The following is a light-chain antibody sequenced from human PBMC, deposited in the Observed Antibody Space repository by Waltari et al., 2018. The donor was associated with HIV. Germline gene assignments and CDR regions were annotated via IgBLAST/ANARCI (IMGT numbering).Light chain of an antibody. CDR2: KAT. CDR3: QQSYSSPT. Sequence: DIQMTQSPSSLSASIGDRVTITCRASQKINNYLNWYQQKPGQAPKMLIYKATTLQSGLPSRFSGSGSGTDFTLTIASLQPEDFAIYICQQSYSSPTFGPGTTVDFK. J-gene: IGKJ3*01. V-gene: IGKV1-39*01. CDR1: QKINNY.